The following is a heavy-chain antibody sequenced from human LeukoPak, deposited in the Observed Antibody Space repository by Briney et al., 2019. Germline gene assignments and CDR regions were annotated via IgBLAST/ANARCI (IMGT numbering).Heavy chain of an antibody. Sequence: SQTLSLTCTVSGGSISSGGYYWSWIRQHPGKGLEWIGYIYYSGSTYYNPSLKSRVTISVDTSKNQFSLKLSSVTAADTAVYYCARGSFLSYRIVVVVAARNWFDPWGQGTLVTVSS. D-gene: IGHD2-15*01. J-gene: IGHJ5*02. CDR3: ARGSFLSYRIVVVVAARNWFDP. CDR1: GGSISSGGYY. CDR2: IYYSGST. V-gene: IGHV4-31*03.